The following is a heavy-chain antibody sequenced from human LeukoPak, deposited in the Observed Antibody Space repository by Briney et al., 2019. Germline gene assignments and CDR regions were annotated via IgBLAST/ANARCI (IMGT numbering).Heavy chain of an antibody. CDR1: GGSISSYY. D-gene: IGHD3-9*01. V-gene: IGHV4-59*01. CDR2: IYYSGRT. Sequence: SETLSLTGTVSGGSISSYYWSWIRQPPGKGLEWIGYIYYSGRTNYNPSLKSRVTISVDTSKNQFSLKLSSVTAADTAVYYCARGPTYYDILTGYYPIDYWGQGTLVTVSS. J-gene: IGHJ4*02. CDR3: ARGPTYYDILTGYYPIDY.